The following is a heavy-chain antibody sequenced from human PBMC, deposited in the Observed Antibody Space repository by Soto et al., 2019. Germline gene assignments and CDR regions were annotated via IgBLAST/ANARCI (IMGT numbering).Heavy chain of an antibody. CDR3: ARGLGLYYFDY. D-gene: IGHD1-26*01. Sequence: GGSVKVSCKASGYTFTSYAMHWVRQAPGQRLEWMGWINAGNGNTKYSQKFQGRVTITRDTSASTAYMELSSLRSEDTAVYYCARGLGLYYFDYWGQGTLVTVSS. CDR2: INAGNGNT. V-gene: IGHV1-3*01. CDR1: GYTFTSYA. J-gene: IGHJ4*02.